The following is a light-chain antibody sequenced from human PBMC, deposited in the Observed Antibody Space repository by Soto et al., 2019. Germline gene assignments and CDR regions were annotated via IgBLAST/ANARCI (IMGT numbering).Light chain of an antibody. CDR1: SSNIGAGYD. CDR3: QSYDSSLSVV. J-gene: IGLJ2*01. V-gene: IGLV1-40*01. Sequence: QSVLTQPPSVSVAPGQRVTISCTGSSSNIGAGYDVHWYQQLPGTAPKLLIYVNINRPSGVPDRFSGSKSGTSASLAITGLQAEDEADYYCQSYDSSLSVVFGGGTKLTVL. CDR2: VNI.